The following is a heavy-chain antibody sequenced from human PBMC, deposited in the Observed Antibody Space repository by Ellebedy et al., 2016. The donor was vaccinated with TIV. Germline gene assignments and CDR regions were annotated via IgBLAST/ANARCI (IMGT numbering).Heavy chain of an antibody. V-gene: IGHV3-7*01. CDR3: ARRWSYGHYAVQVNSWFDR. J-gene: IGHJ5*02. Sequence: GESLKISCVASGFCSRSYWMSWVRQAPGKGLEWVANIHQDGSAQYHVDSVKGRFTLSRDNAKNSLFLQMNSLRGEDTAVYYCARRWSYGHYAVQVNSWFDRWGRGTLVSGSS. D-gene: IGHD5-18*01. CDR1: GFCSRSYW. CDR2: IHQDGSAQ.